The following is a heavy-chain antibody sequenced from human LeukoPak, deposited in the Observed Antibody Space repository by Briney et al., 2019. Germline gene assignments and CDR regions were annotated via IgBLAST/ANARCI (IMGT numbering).Heavy chain of an antibody. CDR3: ARWLERQGFSWFDY. D-gene: IGHD1-1*01. V-gene: IGHV4-38-2*02. Sequence: PSETLSLTCTVSGYSISSGYYWGWIRQPPGKGLEWIGSIYHSGSTYYNPSLKSRVTISVDTSKNQFSLKLSSVTAADTAVYYCARWLERQGFSWFDYWGQGTLVTVSS. CDR1: GYSISSGYY. CDR2: IYHSGST. J-gene: IGHJ4*02.